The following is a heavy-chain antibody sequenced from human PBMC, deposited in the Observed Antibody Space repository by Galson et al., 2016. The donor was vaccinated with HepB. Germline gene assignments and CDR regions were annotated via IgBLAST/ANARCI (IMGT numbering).Heavy chain of an antibody. D-gene: IGHD5-24*01. CDR3: AKDLSYNEHAFDT. CDR2: INPDASTI. J-gene: IGHJ3*02. CDR1: GFTLSVYW. Sequence: SLRLSCAASGFTLSVYWMHWVRQAPGRGLVWVSRINPDASTINYADSVRGRFTISRDNAKSTLYLQMNSLRVDDTAVYYCAKDLSYNEHAFDTWGQGTMVSVSS. V-gene: IGHV3-74*01.